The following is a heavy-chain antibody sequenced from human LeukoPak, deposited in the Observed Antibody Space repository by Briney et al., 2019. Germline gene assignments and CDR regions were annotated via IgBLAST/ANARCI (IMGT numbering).Heavy chain of an antibody. D-gene: IGHD3-3*01. CDR3: ARDLQIFGVVTNDNWFDP. V-gene: IGHV1-18*01. Sequence: AAVTVSCKACGCTFPSYGISWLRQAPGQGLEWMGWINAYNGNTNHAQKPQGRVTMTTDTSTSTAYMELRSLRSDDTAVYYCARDLQIFGVVTNDNWFDPWGQGTLVTVSS. CDR2: INAYNGNT. CDR1: GCTFPSYG. J-gene: IGHJ5*02.